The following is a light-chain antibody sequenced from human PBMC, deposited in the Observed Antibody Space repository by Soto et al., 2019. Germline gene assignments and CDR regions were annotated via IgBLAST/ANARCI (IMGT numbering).Light chain of an antibody. Sequence: DIQMTQSPSALSASVGDRVTITCRASQSITNYLNWYQHKPGQAPNLLIYAASTLQAGVPSRFRGSGSGTDFTLTISSLQAEDVATYFCQQSNSSPPTFGGGTKVEIK. CDR1: QSITNY. CDR2: AAS. J-gene: IGKJ4*01. CDR3: QQSNSSPPT. V-gene: IGKV1-39*01.